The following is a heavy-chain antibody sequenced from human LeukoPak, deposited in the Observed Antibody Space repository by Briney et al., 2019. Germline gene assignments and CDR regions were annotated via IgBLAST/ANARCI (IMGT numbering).Heavy chain of an antibody. CDR3: ARRGHSSGWYDRSYYFDY. Sequence: SQTLSLTCTVSGGSISSGDYYWSWIRQPPGKGLEWIGYIYYSGSTYYNPSLKSRVTISVDTSKNQFSLKLSSVTAADTAVYYCARRGHSSGWYDRSYYFDYWGQGTLVTVSS. CDR2: IYYSGST. CDR1: GGSISSGDYY. D-gene: IGHD6-19*01. V-gene: IGHV4-30-4*01. J-gene: IGHJ4*02.